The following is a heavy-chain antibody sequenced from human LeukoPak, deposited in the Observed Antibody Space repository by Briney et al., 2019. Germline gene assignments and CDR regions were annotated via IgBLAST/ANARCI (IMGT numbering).Heavy chain of an antibody. V-gene: IGHV3-23*01. CDR2: ITPGRHLT. CDR3: ATLSFDSNRFGPYACDV. CDR1: GYTFANYV. J-gene: IGHJ4*02. Sequence: TGGSLRLSCAASGYTFANYVINWVRQAPGKGLEWVSRITPGRHLTSYADSVKGRFTVSRDNSENTYLQMRKLRAEDTAIYYCATLSFDSNRFGPYACDVWVQGIRVTV. D-gene: IGHD3-22*01.